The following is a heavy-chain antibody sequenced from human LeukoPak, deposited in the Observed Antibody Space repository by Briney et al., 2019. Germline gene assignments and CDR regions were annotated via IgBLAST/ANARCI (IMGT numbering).Heavy chain of an antibody. V-gene: IGHV4-59*08. CDR1: GGSISSYY. D-gene: IGHD3-22*01. CDR2: IYYSGST. J-gene: IGHJ4*02. CDR3: ARQIYYYDSSGYYSRFDS. Sequence: PSETLSLTCTVSGGSISSYYWSWIRQPPGKGLEWIGYIYYSGSTNYNPSLKSRVTISVDTSKNQFSLKLSSVTAADTAVYYCARQIYYYDSSGYYSRFDSWGQGTLVTVSS.